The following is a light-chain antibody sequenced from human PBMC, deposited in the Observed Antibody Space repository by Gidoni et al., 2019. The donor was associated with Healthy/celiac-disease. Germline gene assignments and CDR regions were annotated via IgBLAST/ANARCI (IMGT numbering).Light chain of an antibody. Sequence: EIVLTQSPATLSLSPGEIATLSCRASQSVSSYLAWYQQKPGQAPRLLTYDASNRATGSPARFSGSGSGTDFTLTISSLEPEDFAVYYCQQRSNWSYSFXQXTKLEIK. CDR3: QQRSNWSYS. CDR1: QSVSSY. V-gene: IGKV3-11*01. J-gene: IGKJ2*03. CDR2: DAS.